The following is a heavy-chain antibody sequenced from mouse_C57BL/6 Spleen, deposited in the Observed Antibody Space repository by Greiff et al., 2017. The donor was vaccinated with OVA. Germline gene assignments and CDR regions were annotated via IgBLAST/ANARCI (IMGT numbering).Heavy chain of an antibody. CDR3: ARWGYAWYFDV. D-gene: IGHD2-2*01. CDR2: IYPGSGNT. V-gene: IGHV1-76*01. CDR1: GYTFTDYY. Sequence: VQLQQSGAELVRPGASVKLSCKASGYTFTDYYINWVKQRPGQGLEWIARIYPGSGNTYYNEKFKGKATLTAEKSSSTAYMQLSSLTSEDSAVYFCARWGYAWYFDVWGTGTTVTVSS. J-gene: IGHJ1*03.